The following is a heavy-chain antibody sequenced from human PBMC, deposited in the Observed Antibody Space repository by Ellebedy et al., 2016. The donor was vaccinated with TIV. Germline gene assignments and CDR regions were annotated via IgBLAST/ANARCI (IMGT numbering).Heavy chain of an antibody. V-gene: IGHV1-2*02. D-gene: IGHD6-19*01. CDR2: INPNSGGT. J-gene: IGHJ4*02. CDR3: ARARREQWLATVDY. CDR1: GGTFSSYA. Sequence: ASVKVSCKASGGTFSSYAISWVRQAPGQGLEWMGWINPNSGGTNYAQKFQGRVTMTRDTSISTAYMELSRLRSDDTAVYYCARARREQWLATVDYWGQGTLVTVSS.